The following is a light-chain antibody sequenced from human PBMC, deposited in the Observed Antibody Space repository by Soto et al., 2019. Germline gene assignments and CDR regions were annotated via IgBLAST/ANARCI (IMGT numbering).Light chain of an antibody. V-gene: IGLV2-14*01. Sequence: QSVLTQPASVSGSPGQSITISCTGASSDVGGYNYVSWYLQHPGKAPKLMIYEVSNRHSGVSNRFSGSKPGNTASLTISGFQAEDEADYYCSSYTSISTPYVFGTGTKVTVL. CDR3: SSYTSISTPYV. CDR1: SSDVGGYNY. CDR2: EVS. J-gene: IGLJ1*01.